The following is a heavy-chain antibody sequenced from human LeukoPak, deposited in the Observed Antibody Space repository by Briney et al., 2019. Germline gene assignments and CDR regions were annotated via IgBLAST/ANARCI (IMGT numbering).Heavy chain of an antibody. J-gene: IGHJ5*02. Sequence: ASVKVSCKASGYTFTSYGISWVRQAPGQGLEWMGWINPNSGGTNYAQKFQGRVTMTRDTSISTAYMELSRLRSDDTAVYYCARDWLVPPRFDPWGQGTLVTVSS. CDR1: GYTFTSYG. CDR2: INPNSGGT. CDR3: ARDWLVPPRFDP. D-gene: IGHD6-19*01. V-gene: IGHV1-2*02.